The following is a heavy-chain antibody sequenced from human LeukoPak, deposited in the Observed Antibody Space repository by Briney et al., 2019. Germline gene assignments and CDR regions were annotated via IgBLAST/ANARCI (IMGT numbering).Heavy chain of an antibody. CDR1: GFTISSSW. CDR3: AKWRTGDSYGYEY. V-gene: IGHV3-7*01. D-gene: IGHD5-18*01. J-gene: IGHJ4*02. CDR2: IKRDGSEE. Sequence: GGSLRLSCAASGFTISSSWMSWVRQAPGKGLEWVANIKRDGSEEYYVDSVKGRFTISRDNARVSLYLQMNSLRAEDTAVYYCAKWRTGDSYGYEYWGQGTLVTVSS.